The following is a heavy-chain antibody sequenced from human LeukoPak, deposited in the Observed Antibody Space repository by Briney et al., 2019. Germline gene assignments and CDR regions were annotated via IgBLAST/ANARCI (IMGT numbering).Heavy chain of an antibody. D-gene: IGHD2-21*01. V-gene: IGHV1-69*04. J-gene: IGHJ3*01. CDR1: GGTFSSYA. Sequence: ASVKVSCKASGGTFSSYAISWVRQAPGQGLEWMGRIIPILGIANYAQKFQGRVTFTADDSTTTAYMELSSLKFEDTAVYYCARDDPDVVVIPGAADVWGQGTLVTVSS. CDR2: IIPILGIA. CDR3: ARDDPDVVVIPGAADV.